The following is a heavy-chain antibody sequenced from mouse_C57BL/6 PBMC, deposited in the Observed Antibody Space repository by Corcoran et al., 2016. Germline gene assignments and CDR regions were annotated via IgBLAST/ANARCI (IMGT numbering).Heavy chain of an antibody. CDR1: GYTFTNYY. D-gene: IGHD3-2*02. CDR2: INPNNGGT. V-gene: IGHV1-26*01. J-gene: IGHJ2*01. Sequence: EVQLQQSGPELVKPGASVNISFKASGYTFTNYYMNWVKQRHGKSLEWIGDINPNNGGTSYNQKFKGKATLTVDTSSSTDYMELRRQTSEDSAVYYCARGEATYYFDYWGQGTTLTVSS. CDR3: ARGEATYYFDY.